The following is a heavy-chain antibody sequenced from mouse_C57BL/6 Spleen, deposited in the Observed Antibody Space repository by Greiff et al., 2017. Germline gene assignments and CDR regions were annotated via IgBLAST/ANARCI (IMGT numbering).Heavy chain of an antibody. Sequence: VQLQQSGAELVRPGASVKLSCKASGYTFTDYYINWVQQRPGQGLEWIARIYPGSGNTYYNEKFKGKATLTAEKSSSTAYMQLSSLTSEDSAVYFCAREKGYDYRYYAMDYWGQGTSVTVSS. V-gene: IGHV1-76*01. CDR2: IYPGSGNT. CDR3: AREKGYDYRYYAMDY. J-gene: IGHJ4*01. CDR1: GYTFTDYY. D-gene: IGHD2-4*01.